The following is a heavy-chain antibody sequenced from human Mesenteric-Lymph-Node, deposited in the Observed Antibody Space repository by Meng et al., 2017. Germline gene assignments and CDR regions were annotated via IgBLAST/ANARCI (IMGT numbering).Heavy chain of an antibody. CDR1: GDSFSSTSFS. D-gene: IGHD2-21*01. CDR3: VRGAFCDGDCFSLRKFAFVL. CDR2: IFYHGNS. V-gene: IGHV4-39*07. J-gene: IGHJ3*01. Sequence: SEILSSTCSALGDSFSSTSFSWAWIRQTPGKGLEWLGTIFYHGNSYFNPSLTSRVSLSRDSSRHQFSLKPTSVTAADTAMYYCVRGAFCDGDCFSLRKFAFVLWGQGAMVTVSS.